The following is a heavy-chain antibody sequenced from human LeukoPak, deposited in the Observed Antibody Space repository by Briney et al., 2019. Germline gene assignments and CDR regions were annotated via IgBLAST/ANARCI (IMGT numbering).Heavy chain of an antibody. CDR2: IYYRGST. CDR3: ARVKKGYCSSTSCPLRFDP. CDR1: GGSISSNSHY. Sequence: SETLSLTCTVSGGSISSNSHYWGWIRQPPGKGLDWIGNIYYRGSTAYNPSLRSRVTMSIDTSKNQFSLRLSSVTAADTAVYYCARVKKGYCSSTSCPLRFDPWGQGTLVTVSS. V-gene: IGHV4-39*01. D-gene: IGHD2-2*01. J-gene: IGHJ5*02.